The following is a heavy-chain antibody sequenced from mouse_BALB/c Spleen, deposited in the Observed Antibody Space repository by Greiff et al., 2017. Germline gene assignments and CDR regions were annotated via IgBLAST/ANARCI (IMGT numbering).Heavy chain of an antibody. Sequence: VQLQQSGPDLVAPSQSLSITCTVSGFSLTSYGVHWVRQPPGKGLEWLVVIWSDGSTTYNSALKSRLSISKDNSKSQVFLKMNSLQTDDTAMYYCARSSYGNYVFAYWGQGTLVTVSA. D-gene: IGHD2-10*01. CDR1: GFSLTSYG. CDR2: IWSDGST. J-gene: IGHJ3*01. CDR3: ARSSYGNYVFAY. V-gene: IGHV2-6-2*01.